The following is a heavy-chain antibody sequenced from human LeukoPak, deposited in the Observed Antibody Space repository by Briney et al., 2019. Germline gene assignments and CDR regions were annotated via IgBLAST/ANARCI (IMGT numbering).Heavy chain of an antibody. Sequence: GRSLRLSCAASGFTLSSYGMHWVRQAPGKGLEWVAVISYDGSNKYYADSVKGRFTISRDNSKNTLYLQMNSLRAEDTAVYYCAKEDNSGKFAFDIWGPGTMVTVS. D-gene: IGHD3-10*01. CDR2: ISYDGSNK. J-gene: IGHJ3*02. V-gene: IGHV3-30*18. CDR3: AKEDNSGKFAFDI. CDR1: GFTLSSYG.